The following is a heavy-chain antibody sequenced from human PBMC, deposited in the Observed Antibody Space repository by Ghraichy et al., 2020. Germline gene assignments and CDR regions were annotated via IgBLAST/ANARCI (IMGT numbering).Heavy chain of an antibody. J-gene: IGHJ3*02. CDR2: IYNDGSIR. Sequence: GESLNISCAASGFTFSNHWMHWVRQAPGKGLVWVSRIYNDGSIRSYADSVEGRFTISRDNAKNTLYLQMNSLRVEDTAVYYCARHRGSFESSLLDTWGQGTMVTVSS. D-gene: IGHD3-22*01. CDR1: GFTFSNHW. CDR3: ARHRGSFESSLLDT. V-gene: IGHV3-74*01.